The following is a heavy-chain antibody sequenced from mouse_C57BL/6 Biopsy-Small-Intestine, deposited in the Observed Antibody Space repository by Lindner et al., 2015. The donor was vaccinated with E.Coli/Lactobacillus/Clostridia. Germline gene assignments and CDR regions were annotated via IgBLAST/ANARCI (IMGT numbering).Heavy chain of an antibody. CDR1: GYTFTDYY. J-gene: IGHJ2*01. V-gene: IGHV1-19*01. D-gene: IGHD2-1*01. Sequence: VQLQESGPVLVKPGASVKMSCRASGYTFTDYYMNWVKQSHGKSLEWIGVINPYNGGTSYNQKFKGKATLTVDKSSSTAYMELNSLTSEDSAVYFCARNGNYFDYWGQGTTLTVSS. CDR3: ARNGNYFDY. CDR2: INPYNGGT.